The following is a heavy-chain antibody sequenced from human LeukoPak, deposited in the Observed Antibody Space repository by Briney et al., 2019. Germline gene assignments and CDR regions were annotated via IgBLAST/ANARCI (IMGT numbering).Heavy chain of an antibody. V-gene: IGHV4-30-4*01. Sequence: PSETLSLTCTVSSGSISSGDYYWNWIRQPPGKGLEWIGYIFYSGSTYYNPSLKGRVTISVDTSKTQFSLRLNSLTAADTAVYYCARGLRGRSGYYFDSWGQGTLVTVSS. J-gene: IGHJ4*02. CDR2: IFYSGST. CDR1: SGSISSGDYY. CDR3: ARGLRGRSGYYFDS.